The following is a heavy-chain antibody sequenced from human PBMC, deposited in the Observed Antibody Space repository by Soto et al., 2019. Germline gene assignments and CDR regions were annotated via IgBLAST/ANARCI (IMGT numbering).Heavy chain of an antibody. J-gene: IGHJ1*01. Sequence: VVSLRVWRRGAGDSCIGYWGGWVRQMPGKGLEWMGIIYPGDSDTRYSPSFQGQVTISADKSISTAYLQWSSLKASDTAMYYCAKVAGTDLGPFQHWGQRTLVTVSS. CDR3: AKVAGTDLGPFQH. V-gene: IGHV5-51*01. CDR1: GDSCIGYW. CDR2: IYPGDSDT. D-gene: IGHD6-19*01.